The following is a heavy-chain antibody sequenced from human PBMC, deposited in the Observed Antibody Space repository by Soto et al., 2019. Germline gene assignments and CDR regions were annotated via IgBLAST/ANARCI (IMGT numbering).Heavy chain of an antibody. CDR2: ISGSGGST. J-gene: IGHJ6*02. CDR3: AKCYYGSGRGQFTYYYYGMDV. V-gene: IGHV3-23*01. Sequence: GGSLRLSCAASGFTFSSYAMSWVRQAPGKGLEWVSAISGSGGSTYYAASVKGRFTISRDNSKNTLYLQMNSLRAEDTAVYYCAKCYYGSGRGQFTYYYYGMDVWGQGTTVTVSS. CDR1: GFTFSSYA. D-gene: IGHD3-10*01.